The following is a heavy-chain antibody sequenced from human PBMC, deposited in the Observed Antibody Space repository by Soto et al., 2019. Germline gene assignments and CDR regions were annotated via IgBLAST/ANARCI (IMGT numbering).Heavy chain of an antibody. V-gene: IGHV3-23*01. CDR2: ISDSGDST. Sequence: EVHLLESGGGLVQPGGSLRLSCAASGFTFSNYAMNWVRQAPGKGLEWVSVISDSGDSTYYADSVKGRFTISRDKSKNTLYLHRNSLTAEDTAVYYCAKDGFSGSGKYYFDYWGQGTLVTVSS. D-gene: IGHD3-10*01. CDR1: GFTFSNYA. CDR3: AKDGFSGSGKYYFDY. J-gene: IGHJ4*02.